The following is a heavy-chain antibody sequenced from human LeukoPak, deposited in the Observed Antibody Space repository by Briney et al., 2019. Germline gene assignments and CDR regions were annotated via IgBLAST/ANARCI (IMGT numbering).Heavy chain of an antibody. D-gene: IGHD2-2*01. Sequence: PGGSLRLSCAASGFTSSSYAMHWVRQAPGKGLEWVAVISYDGSNKYYADSVKGRFTISRDNSKNTLYLQMNILRAEDTAVYYCARDRSSTLTGWFDPWGQGTLVTVSS. V-gene: IGHV3-30*01. CDR1: GFTSSSYA. J-gene: IGHJ5*02. CDR3: ARDRSSTLTGWFDP. CDR2: ISYDGSNK.